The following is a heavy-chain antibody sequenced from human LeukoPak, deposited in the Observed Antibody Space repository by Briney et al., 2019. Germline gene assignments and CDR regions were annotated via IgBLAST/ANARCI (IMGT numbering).Heavy chain of an antibody. V-gene: IGHV4-4*09. J-gene: IGHJ6*03. Sequence: PSETLSLTCTVSVGSISIYYWSWIRQPPGKGLEWIGYIYTSGSTNYNPSLKGRVTISVDTSKNQFSLKLSSVTAADTAVYYCARRAGAYYYYYMDVWGKGTTVTVSS. D-gene: IGHD6-19*01. CDR1: VGSISIYY. CDR2: IYTSGST. CDR3: ARRAGAYYYYYMDV.